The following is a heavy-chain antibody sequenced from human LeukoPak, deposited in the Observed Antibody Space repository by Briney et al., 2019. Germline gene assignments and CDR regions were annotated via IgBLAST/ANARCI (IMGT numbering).Heavy chain of an antibody. CDR3: ARDGSWGDYQFYFYMDV. CDR2: ISASGHYI. J-gene: IGHJ6*03. CDR1: GFTFGSFA. Sequence: PGGSLRLSREASGFTFGSFAMSWVRQAPGKGLEWLSGISASGHYIYNADSVKGRFTISRDNSKNTLYIEMNSLRAEDTAVYYCARDGSWGDYQFYFYMDVWGKGTTVTVSS. D-gene: IGHD2-2*01. V-gene: IGHV3-23*01.